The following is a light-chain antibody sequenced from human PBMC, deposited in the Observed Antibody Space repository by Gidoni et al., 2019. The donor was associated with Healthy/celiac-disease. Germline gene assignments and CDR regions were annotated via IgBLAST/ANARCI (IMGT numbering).Light chain of an antibody. Sequence: EIVLTQSPGTLSLSPGERATLSCRASQSVSSSYLAWYQQKPGLAPRLLIYGVSSRATGIPDRFSGSGSGTDFTLTISRLEPEDFAVYYCQQYGSSPRTFGQGTKVEIK. CDR2: GVS. CDR1: QSVSSSY. V-gene: IGKV3-20*01. CDR3: QQYGSSPRT. J-gene: IGKJ1*01.